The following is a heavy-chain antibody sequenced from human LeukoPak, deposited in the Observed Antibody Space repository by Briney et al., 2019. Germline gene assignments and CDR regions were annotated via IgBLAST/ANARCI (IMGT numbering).Heavy chain of an antibody. CDR2: INPSGGST. V-gene: IGHV1-46*01. CDR1: GYTFTSYY. J-gene: IGHJ4*02. D-gene: IGHD6-19*01. CDR3: ARDGILGDSSYYFDY. Sequence: GASVKVSCKASGYTFTSYYMHWVRQAPGQGLEWMGIINPSGGSTSYAQKFQCRVTMTRDTSTSTVYMELSSLRSEDTAVYYCARDGILGDSSYYFDYWGQGTLVTVSS.